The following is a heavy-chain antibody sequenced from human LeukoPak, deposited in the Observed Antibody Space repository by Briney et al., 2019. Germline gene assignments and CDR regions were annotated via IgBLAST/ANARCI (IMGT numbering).Heavy chain of an antibody. CDR1: GFTFSSYW. J-gene: IGHJ3*02. D-gene: IGHD2-2*01. CDR2: IKQDGSEK. V-gene: IGHV3-7*03. CDR3: ARDPVPAANTNAFDI. Sequence: RGSLRLSCAASGFTFSSYWMSWVRQAPGKGLEWVANIKQDGSEKYYVDSVKGRFTISRDNAKNSLYLQMNSLRAEDTAVYYCARDPVPAANTNAFDIWGQGTMVTVSS.